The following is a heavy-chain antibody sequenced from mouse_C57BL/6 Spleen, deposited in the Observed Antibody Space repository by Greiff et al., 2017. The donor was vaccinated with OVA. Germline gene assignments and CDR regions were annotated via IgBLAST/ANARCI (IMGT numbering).Heavy chain of an antibody. CDR3: ARSGLGWLLRY. CDR2: INPSNSGT. CDR1: GYTFTSYW. D-gene: IGHD2-3*01. J-gene: IGHJ2*01. V-gene: IGHV1-53*01. Sequence: QVQLQQPGTELVKPGASVKLSCKASGYTFTSYWMHWVKQRPGQGLEWIGNINPSNSGTNYNEKFKSKATLTVDKSSSPAYMQLSSLTSEDSAVYDCARSGLGWLLRYWGQGTTRTVSS.